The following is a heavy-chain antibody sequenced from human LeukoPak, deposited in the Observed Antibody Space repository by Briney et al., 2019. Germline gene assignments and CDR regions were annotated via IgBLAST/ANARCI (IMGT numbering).Heavy chain of an antibody. CDR3: ARGGCSSTSCRNVGTNAFGY. D-gene: IGHD2-2*01. CDR1: GGSISSGGYS. V-gene: IGHV4-30-2*01. CDR2: IYHSGST. Sequence: PSQTLSLTCAVSGGSISSGGYSWSWIRQPPGKGLEWIGYIYHSGSTYYNPSLKSRVTISVDRSKNQFSLKLSSVTAADTAVYYCARGGCSSTSCRNVGTNAFGYWGQGTLVTVSS. J-gene: IGHJ4*02.